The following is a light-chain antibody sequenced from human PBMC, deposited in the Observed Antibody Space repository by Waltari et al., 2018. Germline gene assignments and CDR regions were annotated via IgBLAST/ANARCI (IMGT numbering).Light chain of an antibody. CDR2: TAS. V-gene: IGKV1-39*01. J-gene: IGKJ1*01. CDR1: QSISTS. Sequence: DIQMTQSPSSLSASVGDRVTITCRASQSISTSLNWYQQKPDKAPKLLIYTASTLQGGVPLRFSGSGSGTDFTLTISSLQPEDFATYYCQQCARVPRTFGQGTKVEIK. CDR3: QQCARVPRT.